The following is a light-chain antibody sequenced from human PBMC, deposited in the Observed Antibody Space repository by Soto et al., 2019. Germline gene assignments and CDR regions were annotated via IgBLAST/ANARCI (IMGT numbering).Light chain of an antibody. CDR3: QQYNGYSVT. Sequence: DIQMTQSPSSLSASVGDRVTITCRASQSISSYLNWYQQKPGKAPKLLIYAASSLQSGVPSRFSGSGSGTEFTLTISSLQPDDFATYYCQQYNGYSVTFGQGTKVDIK. J-gene: IGKJ1*01. CDR2: AAS. CDR1: QSISSY. V-gene: IGKV1-39*01.